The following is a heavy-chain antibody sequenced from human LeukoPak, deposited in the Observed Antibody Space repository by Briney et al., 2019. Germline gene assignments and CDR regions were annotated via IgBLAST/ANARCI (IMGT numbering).Heavy chain of an antibody. D-gene: IGHD1-1*01. Sequence: PGGSLRLSCTASGFTFGDYAMSWIRQAPGKGLEWVGFIRSKAYGETADYAASVKGRFTISRDDSKAIAYLQMNSLKTEHPAVYHCTRDRGAYNLYDYWGQGTLVTVSS. J-gene: IGHJ4*02. CDR2: IRSKAYGETA. CDR1: GFTFGDYA. V-gene: IGHV3-49*03. CDR3: TRDRGAYNLYDY.